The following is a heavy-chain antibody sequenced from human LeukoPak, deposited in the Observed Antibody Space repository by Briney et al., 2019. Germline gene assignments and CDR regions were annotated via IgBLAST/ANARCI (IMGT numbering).Heavy chain of an antibody. Sequence: ASVKVSCKASGYTFTGYYIHWVRQAPGQGLEWMGRITPDSGDTKYAQKFQGGVTMTRDTSISTAYVELSSLRSEDTAVYYRATSSIYSVWFDPWGQGTLVTVSS. D-gene: IGHD4-11*01. CDR2: ITPDSGDT. V-gene: IGHV1-2*06. CDR1: GYTFTGYY. CDR3: ATSSIYSVWFDP. J-gene: IGHJ5*02.